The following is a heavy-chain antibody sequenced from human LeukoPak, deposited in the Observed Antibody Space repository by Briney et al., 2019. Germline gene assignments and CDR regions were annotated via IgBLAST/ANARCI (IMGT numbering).Heavy chain of an antibody. D-gene: IGHD1-26*01. V-gene: IGHV4-39*07. J-gene: IGHJ6*03. CDR3: ARDGKYYYYMDV. CDR1: GGSXSSSSYY. CDR2: IYYSGST. Sequence: VSGGSXSSSSYYWGWIRQPPGKGLEWIGNIYYSGSTFYNPSLKSRVTISVDTSKNQFSLKLSSVTAADTAVYYCARDGKYYYYMDVWGKGTTVTVSS.